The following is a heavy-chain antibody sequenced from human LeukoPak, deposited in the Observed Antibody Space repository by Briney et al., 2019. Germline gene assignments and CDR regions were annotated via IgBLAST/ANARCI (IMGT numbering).Heavy chain of an antibody. D-gene: IGHD3-10*01. CDR1: GFSVSSNY. Sequence: GGSLRLSCAASGFSVSSNYMSWVRQAPGKGLEWVSVIYSGGSTYYADSVKGRFIISRNNSKNTLYLQMNSLRAEDTAVYYCALGGGYYSAFGIWGQGTMVTVSS. V-gene: IGHV3-66*01. CDR2: IYSGGST. CDR3: ALGGGYYSAFGI. J-gene: IGHJ3*02.